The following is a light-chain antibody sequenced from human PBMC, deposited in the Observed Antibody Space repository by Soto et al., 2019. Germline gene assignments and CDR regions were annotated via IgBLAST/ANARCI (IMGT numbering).Light chain of an antibody. CDR3: HQSGISPLT. CDR2: GTS. Sequence: EIVMTQSPVTLSLSPGDRATLSCRASQSVSSNLAWYQQKPGQAPRLLIYGTSTRATGVPARFSGSGSGTEFTLTISSLQSEDFAVYYCHQSGISPLTFGPGTRVDVK. J-gene: IGKJ3*01. CDR1: QSVSSN. V-gene: IGKV3-15*01.